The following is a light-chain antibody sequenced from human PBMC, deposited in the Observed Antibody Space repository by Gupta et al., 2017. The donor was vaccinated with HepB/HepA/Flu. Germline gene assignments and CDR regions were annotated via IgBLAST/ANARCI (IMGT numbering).Light chain of an antibody. CDR3: QQYGAWPVA. CDR2: DAS. V-gene: IGKV3-20*01. J-gene: IGKJ3*01. CDR1: EAVNSNY. Sequence: IVLTQSPDTLSLFPGERATLSCRASEAVNSNYVAWYQQKPGQAPRLLIFDASARATGIPDKFIGSVSGTEFTLTITRLEPDDFAVYYCQQYGAWPVAFGPGTKLNIK.